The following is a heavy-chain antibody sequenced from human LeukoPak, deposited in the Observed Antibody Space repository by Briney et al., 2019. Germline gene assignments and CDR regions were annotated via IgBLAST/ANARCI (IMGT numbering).Heavy chain of an antibody. CDR1: GFTFSSYE. V-gene: IGHV3-7*01. J-gene: IGHJ4*02. CDR2: IKQDGSAK. Sequence: GGSLRLSCAASGFTFSSYEMNWVRQAPGKELQWVANIKQDGSAKYYVDSVKGRFTISRDNAKNSLYLQMNSLRAEDTAVYYCARVEASGYDYGAFDYWGQGTLVTVSS. D-gene: IGHD5-12*01. CDR3: ARVEASGYDYGAFDY.